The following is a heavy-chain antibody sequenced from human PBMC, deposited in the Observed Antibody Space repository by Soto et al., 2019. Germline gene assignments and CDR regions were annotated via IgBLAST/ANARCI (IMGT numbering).Heavy chain of an antibody. CDR2: IYYSGSI. J-gene: IGHJ4*02. V-gene: IGHV4-59*01. D-gene: IGHD6-13*01. CDR3: ARAPYSSTWYVDY. CDR1: GDSIRTSY. Sequence: SETLSLTCTVSGDSIRTSYWSWIRQPPGKGLEWIAYIYYSGSINYNPSLKSRVTISVDTSKNQFSLKLSSVIAADTAMYYCARAPYSSTWYVDYWGQGTLVTVSS.